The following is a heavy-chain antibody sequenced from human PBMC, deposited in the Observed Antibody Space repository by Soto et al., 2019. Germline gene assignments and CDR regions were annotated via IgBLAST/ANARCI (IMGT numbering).Heavy chain of an antibody. CDR2: IYYSGTT. CDR1: GFTFSSYA. V-gene: IGHV4-59*01. D-gene: IGHD6-13*01. Sequence: PGGSLRLSCAASGFTFSSYAMSWVRQAPGKGLEWIGYIYYSGTTNYNPSLKSRVTISVDTSKNQFSLKLSSVTAADTAVYYCARDRGPPYSSSWAFDYWGQGTLVTVS. CDR3: ARDRGPPYSSSWAFDY. J-gene: IGHJ4*02.